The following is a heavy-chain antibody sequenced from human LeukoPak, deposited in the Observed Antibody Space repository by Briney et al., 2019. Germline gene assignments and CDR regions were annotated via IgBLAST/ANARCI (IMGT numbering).Heavy chain of an antibody. CDR2: ISNDASNK. Sequence: GGSLRLSCAASGFTFSSKTFHWVRQAPGKGLEWVAVISNDASNKYYADSVKGRFTMSRDNFKNSLYLQMNSLRAEDTAVYYCAKDRSGSGWSIYFDYWGQGTLVTVSS. J-gene: IGHJ4*02. V-gene: IGHV3-30*04. CDR3: AKDRSGSGWSIYFDY. D-gene: IGHD6-19*01. CDR1: GFTFSSKT.